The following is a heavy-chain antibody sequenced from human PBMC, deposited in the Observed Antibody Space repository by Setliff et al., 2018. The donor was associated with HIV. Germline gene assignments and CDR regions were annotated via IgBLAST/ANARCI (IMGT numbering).Heavy chain of an antibody. CDR3: ARALYGDYGGDLNWLDP. Sequence: ASVKVSCKASGYSFSNYAINWVRQAPGQGLEWMGWIKTDSGNPTYAQGFTGRFVFSVDTSVTTAYLQISSLKAEDTAVYYCARALYGDYGGDLNWLDPWGQGTLVTVSS. CDR2: IKTDSGNP. D-gene: IGHD4-17*01. CDR1: GYSFSNYA. J-gene: IGHJ5*02. V-gene: IGHV7-4-1*02.